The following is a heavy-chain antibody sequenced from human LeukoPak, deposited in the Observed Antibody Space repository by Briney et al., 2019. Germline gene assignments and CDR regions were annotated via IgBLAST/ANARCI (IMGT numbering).Heavy chain of an antibody. CDR1: GGSISSSSYY. J-gene: IGHJ4*02. CDR2: IYYSGST. Sequence: SETLSLTCTVSGGSISSSSYYWGWIRQPPGKGLEWIGSIYYSGSTYYNPSLKSRVTISVDTSKNQFSLKLSSVTAADTAVYYCARQIRYFDWLLPSGGYYFDYWGQGTLVTVSS. CDR3: ARQIRYFDWLLPSGGYYFDY. D-gene: IGHD3-9*01. V-gene: IGHV4-39*01.